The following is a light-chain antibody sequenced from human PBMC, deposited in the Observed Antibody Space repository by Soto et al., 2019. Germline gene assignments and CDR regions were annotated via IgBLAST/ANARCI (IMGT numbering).Light chain of an antibody. CDR3: QSFDSGLAGWV. V-gene: IGLV1-40*01. J-gene: IGLJ3*02. Sequence: QSVLTQPPSASGTPGQRVTISCSGSSSNIGANLVNWYQQFPGTAPKIIIYGNINRPSGVPHRFSGSKSGTSASLAITGLQAEDEADYYCQSFDSGLAGWVFGGGTKVTVL. CDR1: SSNIGANL. CDR2: GNI.